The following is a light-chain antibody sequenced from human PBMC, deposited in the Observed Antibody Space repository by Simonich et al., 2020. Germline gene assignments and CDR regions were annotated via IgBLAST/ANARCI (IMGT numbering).Light chain of an antibody. V-gene: IGLV3-16*01. Sequence: SYELTQPPSVSVSLGQMARITCSGEALPKKYAYWYQQKPGQFPVLVIYKDSERPAGIPERFSGSSSGTTVTLTISGVQAEDEADYYCQSADSSGTYRVFGGGTKLTVL. CDR3: QSADSSGTYRV. J-gene: IGLJ2*01. CDR1: ALPKKY. CDR2: KDS.